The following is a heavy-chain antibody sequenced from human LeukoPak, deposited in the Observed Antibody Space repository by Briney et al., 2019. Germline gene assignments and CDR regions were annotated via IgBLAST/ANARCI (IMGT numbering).Heavy chain of an antibody. J-gene: IGHJ5*02. V-gene: IGHV1-18*01. D-gene: IGHD1-1*01. CDR1: GYTFTSYG. CDR2: ISAYNGNT. CDR3: ARFERTQRLNWFDP. Sequence: GASVKVSCKASGYTFTSYGISWVRQAPGQGPEWMGWISAYNGNTNYAQKLQGRVTMTTDTSTSTAYMELRSLRSDDTAVYYCARFERTQRLNWFDPWGQGTLVTVSS.